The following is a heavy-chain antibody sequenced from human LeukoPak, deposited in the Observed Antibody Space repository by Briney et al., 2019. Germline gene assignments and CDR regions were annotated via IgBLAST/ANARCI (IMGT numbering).Heavy chain of an antibody. V-gene: IGHV3-23*01. CDR1: GFTFSSYA. J-gene: IGHJ4*02. D-gene: IGHD3-9*01. Sequence: PGGSLRLSCAASGFTFSSYAMSCVRQAPGKGLEWVSAISGSGGDIYYAASVEGRFTISRDNTKNTLYLQMNSLRAEDTAVYYCAKGNILAGYLYDYWGQGTLVTVSS. CDR3: AKGNILAGYLYDY. CDR2: ISGSGGDI.